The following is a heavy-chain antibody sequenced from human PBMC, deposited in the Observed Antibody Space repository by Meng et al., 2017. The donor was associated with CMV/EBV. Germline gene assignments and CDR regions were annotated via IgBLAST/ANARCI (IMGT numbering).Heavy chain of an antibody. CDR3: ARDIITIFGVVKVGMDV. D-gene: IGHD3-3*01. J-gene: IGHJ6*02. CDR2: IIPILGIA. V-gene: IGHV1-69*04. Sequence: SVKVSCKASGGTFSSYTISWVRQAPGQGLEWMGRIIPILGIANYAQKFQGRVTITADKSTSTAYMELSSLRSEDTAVYYCARDIITIFGVVKVGMDVWGQGTTVTVSS. CDR1: GGTFSSYT.